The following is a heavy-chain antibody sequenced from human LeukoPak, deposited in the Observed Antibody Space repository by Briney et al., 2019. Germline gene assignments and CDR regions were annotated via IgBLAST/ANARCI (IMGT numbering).Heavy chain of an antibody. CDR1: GITLRSHG. CDR3: AKGYTYTFDYFDS. D-gene: IGHD5-18*01. Sequence: GGFLRPSRPPRGITLRSHGRHLVRPAPGNGREWVAFIRYDGSEEYYADSVKGRFTISRDNSKKTLYLQMNSLRAEDTAVYYCAKGYTYTFDYFDSWGQGTLVTVSS. V-gene: IGHV3-30*02. J-gene: IGHJ4*02. CDR2: IRYDGSEE.